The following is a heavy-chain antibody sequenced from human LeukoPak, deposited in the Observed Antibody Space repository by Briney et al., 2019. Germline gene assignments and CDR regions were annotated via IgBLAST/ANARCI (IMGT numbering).Heavy chain of an antibody. V-gene: IGHV3-48*03. CDR3: ARDVYCTNGVCYHP. D-gene: IGHD2-8*01. CDR1: GFTFSSYE. Sequence: GGSLRLSCAASGFTFSSYEMNWVRQAPGKGLEWVPYISSSGSTIYYADSVKGRSTISRDNAKNSLYLQMNSLRAEDTAVYYCARDVYCTNGVCYHPWGQGTMVTVSS. CDR2: ISSSGSTI. J-gene: IGHJ3*01.